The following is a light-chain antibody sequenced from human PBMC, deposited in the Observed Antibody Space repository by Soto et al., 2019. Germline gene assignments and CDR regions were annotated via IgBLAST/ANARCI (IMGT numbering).Light chain of an antibody. Sequence: DIQMTQSPSSVSASVGDRVTITCQASQGISRSLAWYQQKPGKAPKLLIYSASSLQSGVPSRFIGSGFGTDFTLTISSLQPEDFATYYCQQADTFPITFGQGTRLEL. CDR3: QQADTFPIT. CDR2: SAS. J-gene: IGKJ5*01. CDR1: QGISRS. V-gene: IGKV1D-12*01.